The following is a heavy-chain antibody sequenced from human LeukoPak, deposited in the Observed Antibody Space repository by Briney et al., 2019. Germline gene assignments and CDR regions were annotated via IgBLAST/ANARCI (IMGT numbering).Heavy chain of an antibody. D-gene: IGHD3-10*01. CDR3: ARGSGLGHHFEY. CDR2: INPSSGDA. J-gene: IGHJ4*02. Sequence: ASVKVSCKASGYTLTDYYMHWVRQAPGHGLEWMGRINPSSGDANYAHKFQGRVTMTRDTSIGTAYMELSRLRSDDSAIYYCARGSGLGHHFEYWGQGTLLTVSS. CDR1: GYTLTDYY. V-gene: IGHV1-2*06.